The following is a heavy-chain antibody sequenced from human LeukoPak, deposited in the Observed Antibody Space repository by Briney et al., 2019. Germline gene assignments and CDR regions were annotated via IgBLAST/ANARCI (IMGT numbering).Heavy chain of an antibody. CDR2: IIPIYGTA. J-gene: IGHJ6*03. CDR3: ARDVGLDNDFWSGDMDV. Sequence: SVKVSCKASGGTFSSYGISWVRQAPGQGLEWMGRIIPIYGTATYAQKFQGGATITTDESTSTVYMELSSLRSEDTAVYYCARDVGLDNDFWSGDMDVWGKGTTVIVSS. D-gene: IGHD3-3*01. V-gene: IGHV1-69*05. CDR1: GGTFSSYG.